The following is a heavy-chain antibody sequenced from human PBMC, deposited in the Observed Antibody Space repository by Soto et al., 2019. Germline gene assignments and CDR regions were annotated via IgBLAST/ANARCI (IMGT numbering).Heavy chain of an antibody. CDR2: IYWDDDK. D-gene: IGHD3-10*01. J-gene: IGHJ4*01. CDR3: AHSSFGEWTPRLFDY. CDR1: GFSLSTIGVG. V-gene: IGHV2-5*02. Sequence: QITLKESGPTLVKPTQTLTLTCTFSGFSLSTIGVGVGWIRQPPGKALEWLALIYWDDDKRYSPSLKSRLTITKDTSKNQVVLTMTNMDPVDTATYYCAHSSFGEWTPRLFDYWGQGTLGPVSS.